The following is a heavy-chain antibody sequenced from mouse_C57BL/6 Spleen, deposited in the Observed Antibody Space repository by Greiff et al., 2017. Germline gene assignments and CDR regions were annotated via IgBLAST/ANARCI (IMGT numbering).Heavy chain of an antibody. CDR3: ARGDGYPDYYAMDY. V-gene: IGHV1-49*01. D-gene: IGHD2-3*01. CDR2: FTMYSDAT. J-gene: IGHJ4*01. CDR1: YFAFMASA. Sequence: QVQLQQSGAELVRPGSSVKLSCKDSYFAFMASAMHWVKQRPGHGLEWIGSFTMYSDATEYSENFKGKATLTANTSSSTAYMELCSVASGDSAVYYGARGDGYPDYYAMDYRGQGTSVTVSS.